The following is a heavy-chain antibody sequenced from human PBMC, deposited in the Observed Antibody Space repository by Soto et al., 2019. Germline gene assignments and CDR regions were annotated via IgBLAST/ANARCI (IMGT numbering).Heavy chain of an antibody. CDR1: GGTFSSYA. D-gene: IGHD6-6*01. CDR2: IIPIFGTA. V-gene: IGHV1-69*13. J-gene: IGHJ4*02. CDR3: ATGRRRRSSLLGVAY. Sequence: SVKVSCKASGGTFSSYAISWVRQAPGQGLEWMGGIIPIFGTANYAQKFQGRVTITADESTSTDYMELSSLRSEDTAVYYCATGRRRRSSLLGVAYCGQRTLVTVSS.